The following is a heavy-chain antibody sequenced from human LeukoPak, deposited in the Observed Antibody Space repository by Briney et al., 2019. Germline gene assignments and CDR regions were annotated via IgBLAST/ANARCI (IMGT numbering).Heavy chain of an antibody. CDR2: IYYSGDT. J-gene: IGHJ4*02. V-gene: IGHV4-39*07. CDR3: ARIRRSCADY. D-gene: IGHD1-26*01. CDR1: GGSIRDSSYY. Sequence: SETLSLTCTVSGGSIRDSSYYWVWIRQPPGKGLEWIGSIYYSGDTYYNPSLKSPVTISVDTSKNQFSLKLSSVTAADTAMYYCARIRRSCADYWGQGTLVTVSS.